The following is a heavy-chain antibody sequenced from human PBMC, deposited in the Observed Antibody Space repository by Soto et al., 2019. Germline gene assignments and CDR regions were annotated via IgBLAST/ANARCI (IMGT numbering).Heavy chain of an antibody. Sequence: GGSLRLSCAASGFTFSNYAMNWVRQAQGKGLEWVSTISSRVSLTYYAESVKGRFTISRDNSKQTLYLQMDSLRAEDTAIYYCAKDVGVTAPYDAFDFWGQGTVVTVSS. CDR3: AKDVGVTAPYDAFDF. CDR1: GFTFSNYA. D-gene: IGHD1-26*01. J-gene: IGHJ3*01. V-gene: IGHV3-23*01. CDR2: ISSRVSLT.